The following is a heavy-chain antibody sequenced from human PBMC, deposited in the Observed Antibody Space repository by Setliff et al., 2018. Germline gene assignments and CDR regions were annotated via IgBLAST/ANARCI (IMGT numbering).Heavy chain of an antibody. CDR3: ARGSRGGWYSSYYFDY. Sequence: SVKVSCKASGGTFSSYAISWVRQAPGQGLEWMGGIIPILAIANYAQKFQGRVTITTDESTSTAYMELSSLRSEDTAVYYCARGSRGGWYSSYYFDYWGQGTLVTVSS. V-gene: IGHV1-69*10. CDR1: GGTFSSYA. D-gene: IGHD1-26*01. J-gene: IGHJ4*02. CDR2: IIPILAIA.